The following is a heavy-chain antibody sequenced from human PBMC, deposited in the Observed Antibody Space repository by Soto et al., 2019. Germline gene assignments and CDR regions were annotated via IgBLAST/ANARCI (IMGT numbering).Heavy chain of an antibody. J-gene: IGHJ6*02. D-gene: IGHD3-16*01. CDR2: IYPTGTT. V-gene: IGHV4-30-2*06. Sequence: QLQLRESGSGLVKPSETLSLTCTVSGGSISRGGYSWSWIRKSPEKGLVRLGCIYPTGTTYYPPSLKTRVTISMDASKKQYALNLTSVTAADAAVYVCARAPPGPCPRLVLWGQGTTVTVSS. CDR3: ARAPPGPCPRLVL. CDR1: GGSISRGGYS.